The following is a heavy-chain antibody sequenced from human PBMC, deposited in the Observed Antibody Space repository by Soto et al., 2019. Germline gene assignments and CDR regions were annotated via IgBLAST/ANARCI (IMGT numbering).Heavy chain of an antibody. J-gene: IGHJ4*02. D-gene: IGHD3-16*01. CDR1: GGSITTSY. CDR3: ARGALGGAFDY. CDR2: IYHSGST. Sequence: SETLSLTCTVSGGSITTSYLSWIRQPPGKGLEWIGYIYHSGSTNYNPSLNSRVTISIDTSKNQFSLRLSSVTAADAAVYYCARGALGGAFDYWGQGALVTVSS. V-gene: IGHV4-59*01.